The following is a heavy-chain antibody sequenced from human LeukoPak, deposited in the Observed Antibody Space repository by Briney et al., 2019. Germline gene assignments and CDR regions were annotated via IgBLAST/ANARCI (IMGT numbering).Heavy chain of an antibody. D-gene: IGHD3-3*01. CDR2: ISSSSYYT. J-gene: IGHJ4*02. CDR3: ASYYDFWSGYYNPQYYFDN. Sequence: GGSLRLSCAAAGFSFSNYAMHWVRQAPGKGLEWASSISSSSYYTHYADSVKGRFTISRDNAKNSLYLQMNSLRAEDTAVYYCASYYDFWSGYYNPQYYFDNWGQGTLVTVSS. CDR1: GFSFSNYA. V-gene: IGHV3-21*01.